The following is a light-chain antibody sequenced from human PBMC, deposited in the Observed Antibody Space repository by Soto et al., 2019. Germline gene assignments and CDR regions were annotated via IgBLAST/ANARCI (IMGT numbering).Light chain of an antibody. CDR1: QSLANRY. Sequence: EIVLTQSPGTLSLSPGERATLSCRASQSLANRYLAWYQHKPGRAPRLLIHAASSRATGIPDRFSGSGSGTDFTLTITKLEPEDFAVYYCQSYGGPLLFTFGPGTKLEI. J-gene: IGKJ2*01. V-gene: IGKV3-20*01. CDR3: QSYGGPLLFT. CDR2: AAS.